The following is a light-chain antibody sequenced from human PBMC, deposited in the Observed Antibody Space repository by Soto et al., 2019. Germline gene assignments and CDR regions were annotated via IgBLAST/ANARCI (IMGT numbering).Light chain of an antibody. CDR3: QQYDNLPPGVT. V-gene: IGKV1-33*01. CDR1: QDISNY. CDR2: DAS. Sequence: DIQMTQSPSSLSASVGDRVTITCQASQDISNYLNWYQQKPGKAPKLLIYDASNLETGVPSRFSGRGSGTDFTFTISSLQPEDIATHYCQQYDNLPPGVTFGPGTKVDIK. J-gene: IGKJ3*01.